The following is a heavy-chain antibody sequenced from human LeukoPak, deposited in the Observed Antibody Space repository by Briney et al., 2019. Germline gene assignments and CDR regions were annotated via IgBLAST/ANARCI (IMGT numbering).Heavy chain of an antibody. CDR3: AREFEGTSYYDILTGLVDY. CDR1: GYTFTGYY. J-gene: IGHJ4*02. D-gene: IGHD3-9*01. CDR2: INPNSGGT. V-gene: IGHV1-2*02. Sequence: GASVKVSCKASGYTFTGYYMHWVRQAPGQGLEWMGWINPNSGGTNYAQKFQGRVTVTRDTSISTAYMELSRLRSDDTAVYYCAREFEGTSYYDILTGLVDYWGQGTLVTVSS.